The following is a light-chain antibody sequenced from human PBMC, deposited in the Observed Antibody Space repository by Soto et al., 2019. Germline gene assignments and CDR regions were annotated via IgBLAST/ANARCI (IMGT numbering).Light chain of an antibody. Sequence: QSVLTQPPSASGPPGQGVTISCSGSSSNIEENSVTWYQGLPGAAPRLLIYNDYERPSGVPDRFSGSKSGTSASLAISGLQSEDEADYYCTAWDDGLNAWLFGGGTQLTVL. CDR1: SSNIEENS. J-gene: IGLJ3*02. CDR3: TAWDDGLNAWL. V-gene: IGLV1-44*01. CDR2: NDY.